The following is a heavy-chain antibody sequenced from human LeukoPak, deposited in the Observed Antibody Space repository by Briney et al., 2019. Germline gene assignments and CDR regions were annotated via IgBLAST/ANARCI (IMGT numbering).Heavy chain of an antibody. CDR3: ARVNWNPDY. V-gene: IGHV4-38-2*01. J-gene: IGHJ4*02. Sequence: PSETLSLTCAVSGYSISRGYHWGWIRQPPGKGLEWIGIIHHSGSTYYNSSLKSRVTISVDTSKNQFSLKVSSVTAADTAVYYCARVNWNPDYWGQGTLVTVSS. D-gene: IGHD1-1*01. CDR2: IHHSGST. CDR1: GYSISRGYH.